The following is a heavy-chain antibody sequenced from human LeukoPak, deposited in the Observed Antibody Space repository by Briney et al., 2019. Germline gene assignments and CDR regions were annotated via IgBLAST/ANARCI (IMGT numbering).Heavy chain of an antibody. V-gene: IGHV6-1*01. Sequence: SQTLSLTCAISGDSVSSNSAAWNWIRQSPSRGLEWLGRTYYRSKWYYDYAVAVKSRISINPDTSKNQFSLQLSSVTPEETAVYYCARDPVGGYTIFDYWGQGTLVTVSS. J-gene: IGHJ4*02. D-gene: IGHD3-16*01. CDR1: GDSVSSNSAA. CDR2: TYYRSKWYY. CDR3: ARDPVGGYTIFDY.